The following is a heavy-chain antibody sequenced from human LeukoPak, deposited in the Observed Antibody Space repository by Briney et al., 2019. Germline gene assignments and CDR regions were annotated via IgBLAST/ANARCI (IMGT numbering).Heavy chain of an antibody. D-gene: IGHD6-19*01. CDR3: ARSPSIAVAGTWVY. V-gene: IGHV1-69*13. J-gene: IGHJ4*02. CDR2: IIPIFGTA. Sequence: GASVKVSCKASGGTFSSHAISWVRQAPGQGLEWMGGIIPIFGTANYAQKFQGRVTITADESTSTAYMELSSLRSEDTAVYYCARSPSIAVAGTWVYWGQGTLVTVSS. CDR1: GGTFSSHA.